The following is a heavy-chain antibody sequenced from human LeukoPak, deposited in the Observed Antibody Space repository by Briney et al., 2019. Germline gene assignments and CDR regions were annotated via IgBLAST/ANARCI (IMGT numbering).Heavy chain of an antibody. V-gene: IGHV3-23*01. CDR2: ISGTSIRGSGGRT. D-gene: IGHD6-19*01. CDR1: GFTFSTYD. J-gene: IGHJ4*02. CDR3: ARDEGSGWIGY. Sequence: PGGSLRLSCAASGFTFSTYDMTWVRQAPGKGLEWVSAISGTSIRGSGGRTYYADSVKGRFTISRDNSKNTLYLQMNSLRAEDTAVYYCARDEGSGWIGYWGQGTLVTVSS.